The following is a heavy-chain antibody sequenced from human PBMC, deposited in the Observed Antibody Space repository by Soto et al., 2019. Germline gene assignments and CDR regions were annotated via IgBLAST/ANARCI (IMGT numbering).Heavy chain of an antibody. J-gene: IGHJ5*02. CDR1: GGSISSGDYY. CDR3: ARDALNYYDSSGYYRWFDP. V-gene: IGHV4-30-4*01. CDR2: IYYSGST. Sequence: PSETLSLTCTVSGGSISSGDYYWSWIRQPPGKGLEWTGYIYYSGSTYYNPSLKSRVPISVDTSKNQFSLKLSSVTAADTAVYYCARDALNYYDSSGYYRWFDPWGQGTLVTVSS. D-gene: IGHD3-22*01.